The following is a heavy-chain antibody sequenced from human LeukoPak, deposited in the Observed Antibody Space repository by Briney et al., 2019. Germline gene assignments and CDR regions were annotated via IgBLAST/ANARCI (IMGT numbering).Heavy chain of an antibody. CDR2: ISSSSSTI. CDR1: GFTFSSYS. CDR3: ARDPRVVTGPYYYYYGMDV. V-gene: IGHV3-48*01. J-gene: IGHJ6*02. D-gene: IGHD3-3*01. Sequence: GGSLRLSCAASGFTFSSYSMNWVRQAPGKGLEWVSYISSSSSTIYYADSVKGRFTISRDNAKNSLYLQMNSLRAEDTAVYYCARDPRVVTGPYYYYYGMDVWGQGTTVTVSS.